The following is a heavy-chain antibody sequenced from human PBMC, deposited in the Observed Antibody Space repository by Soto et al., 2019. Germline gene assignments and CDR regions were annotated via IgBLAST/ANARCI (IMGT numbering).Heavy chain of an antibody. CDR2: ISYDGSNK. CDR1: GFTFSSYG. Sequence: GESLKISCAASGFTFSSYGMHWVRQAPGKGLEWVAVISYDGSNKYYADSVKGRFTISRDNSKNTLYLQMNSLRAEDTAVYYCAKTRAAGTPSGGYFDYWGQGTLVTVSS. J-gene: IGHJ4*02. D-gene: IGHD6-13*01. V-gene: IGHV3-30*18. CDR3: AKTRAAGTPSGGYFDY.